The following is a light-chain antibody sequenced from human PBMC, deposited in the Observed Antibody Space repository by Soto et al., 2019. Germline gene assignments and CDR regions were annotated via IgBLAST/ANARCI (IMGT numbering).Light chain of an antibody. Sequence: EIVLTQSPGTLSLSPGERATLSCRASQSVSSSYLAWYQQKPGQAPRLLIYGASSRATGIPDRFSGSGSGSYVTLITSRLEPEDFAVDYGQQYGSSPRYTFGQGTKLEIK. CDR1: QSVSSSY. V-gene: IGKV3-20*01. CDR2: GAS. J-gene: IGKJ2*01. CDR3: QQYGSSPRYT.